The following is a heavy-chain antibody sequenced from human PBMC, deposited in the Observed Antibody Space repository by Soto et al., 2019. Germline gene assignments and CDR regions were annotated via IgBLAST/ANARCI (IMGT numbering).Heavy chain of an antibody. CDR3: ARHRLLTPPVY. D-gene: IGHD2-15*01. CDR1: GGSISSNNYY. CDR2: IYYSGTT. Sequence: QLQLQESGPGLVKPSETLSLTCTVSGGSISSNNYYWGWIRQPPRKGLEWIGSIYYSGTTYYNPSLKNRPTLSVDTSKNQFSLKLSSVTAADTAVYYCARHRLLTPPVYWGQGTLVTVSS. J-gene: IGHJ4*02. V-gene: IGHV4-39*01.